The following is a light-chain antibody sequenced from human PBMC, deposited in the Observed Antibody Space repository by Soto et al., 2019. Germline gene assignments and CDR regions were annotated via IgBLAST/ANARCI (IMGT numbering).Light chain of an antibody. CDR3: LQYNSHSWT. Sequence: DIQMTQSPSTLSASVGDRVTITCRASQSISSWLAWYQHKPGQAPKLLIYKASSLASGVPARFSGSGSGTEFTLTISSLQPEDFASYYCLQYNSHSWTFGQETKVEIK. CDR1: QSISSW. J-gene: IGKJ1*01. V-gene: IGKV1-5*03. CDR2: KAS.